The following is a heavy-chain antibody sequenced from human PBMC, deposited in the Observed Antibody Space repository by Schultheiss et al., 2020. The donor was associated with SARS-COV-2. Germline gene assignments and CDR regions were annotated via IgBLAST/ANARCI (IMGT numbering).Heavy chain of an antibody. Sequence: ASVKVSCRASGYTFNIYGVTWVRQAPGQGLEWVGWINPNSGGTNYAQKFQGRVTMTRDTSISTAYMELSRLRAEDTAVYYCARVAHQLPSDYYYYMDVWGKGTTVTVSS. V-gene: IGHV1-2*02. CDR3: ARVAHQLPSDYYYYMDV. CDR2: INPNSGGT. CDR1: GYTFNIYG. J-gene: IGHJ6*03. D-gene: IGHD2-2*01.